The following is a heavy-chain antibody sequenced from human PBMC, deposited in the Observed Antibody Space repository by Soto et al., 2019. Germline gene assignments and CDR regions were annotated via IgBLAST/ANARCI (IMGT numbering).Heavy chain of an antibody. CDR2: IKSKTDGGTT. D-gene: IGHD6-6*01. CDR3: TTRGGYSSSSWGHPPDYYYYGMDV. J-gene: IGHJ6*02. V-gene: IGHV3-15*07. Sequence: GGSLRLSCAASGFTFSNAWMNWVRQAPGKGLEWVGRIKSKTDGGTTDYAAPVKGRFTISRDDSKNTLYLQMNSLKTEDTAVYYCTTRGGYSSSSWGHPPDYYYYGMDVWGQGTTVTVSS. CDR1: GFTFSNAW.